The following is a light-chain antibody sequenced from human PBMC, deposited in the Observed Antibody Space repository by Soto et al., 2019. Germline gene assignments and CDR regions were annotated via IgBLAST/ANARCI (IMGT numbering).Light chain of an antibody. J-gene: IGKJ1*01. CDR2: DAS. CDR1: QSISSW. V-gene: IGKV1-5*01. CDR3: QQYSSYWT. Sequence: DIQMTQSPSTLSSSLGDGVTITCRASQSISSWLAWYQQKPGKAPKFLIYDASNLESGVPSRFSGSGSGTEFTLTISSLKPDDFATYYCQQYSSYWTFGQGTKVDIK.